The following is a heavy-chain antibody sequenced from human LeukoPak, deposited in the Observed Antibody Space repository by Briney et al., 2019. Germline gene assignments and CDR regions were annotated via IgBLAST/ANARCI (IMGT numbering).Heavy chain of an antibody. J-gene: IGHJ6*02. CDR3: ARAGYYDSSGYYFGYGMDV. CDR2: INHGGST. V-gene: IGHV4-34*01. CDR1: GGSFSGYY. D-gene: IGHD3-22*01. Sequence: KPSETLSLTCAVYGGSFSGYYWSWIRQPPGKGLEWIGEINHGGSTNYNPSLKSRVTISVDTSKNQFSLKLSSVTAADTAVYYCARAGYYDSSGYYFGYGMDVWGQGTTVTVSS.